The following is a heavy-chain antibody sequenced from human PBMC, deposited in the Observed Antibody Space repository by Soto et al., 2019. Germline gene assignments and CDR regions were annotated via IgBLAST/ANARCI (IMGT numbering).Heavy chain of an antibody. D-gene: IGHD7-27*01. CDR1: GGSISSAAYC. J-gene: IGHJ4*02. Sequence: SETLSLTCTVSGGSISSAAYCWSWIRQSPDKGLEWIGHIYDGGTTYSSPSLKGRVTISADTSETQFSLKLSSVSAADTAVYYCARGPSGDKIDYWGQGIQITVS. CDR2: IYDGGTT. V-gene: IGHV4-30-4*01. CDR3: ARGPSGDKIDY.